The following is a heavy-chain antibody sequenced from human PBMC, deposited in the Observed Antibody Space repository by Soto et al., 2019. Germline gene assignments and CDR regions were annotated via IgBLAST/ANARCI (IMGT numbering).Heavy chain of an antibody. CDR1: GGSISSGGYY. CDR2: IYYSGST. CDR3: ARSTIFGVVIIDYYFDY. J-gene: IGHJ4*02. V-gene: IGHV4-31*03. Sequence: TLSLTCTVSGGSISSGGYYWSWIRQHPGKGLEWIGYIYYSGSTYYNPSLKSRVTISVDTSKNQFSLKLSSVTAADTAVYYCARSTIFGVVIIDYYFDYWGQGTLVTVSS. D-gene: IGHD3-3*01.